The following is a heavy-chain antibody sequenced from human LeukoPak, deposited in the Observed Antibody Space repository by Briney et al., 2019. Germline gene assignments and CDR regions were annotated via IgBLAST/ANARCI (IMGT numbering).Heavy chain of an antibody. V-gene: IGHV4-61*02. D-gene: IGHD5-24*01. CDR1: GGSISSGSYY. J-gene: IGHJ6*02. Sequence: SQTLSLTGTVSGGSISSGSYYWSWIRQPAGKGLEWIGRIYTSGSTNYNPSLKSRVTISVDTSKNQFSLKLSSVTAADTAVYYCARARRDLYYYGMDVWGQGTTVTVSS. CDR3: ARARRDLYYYGMDV. CDR2: IYTSGST.